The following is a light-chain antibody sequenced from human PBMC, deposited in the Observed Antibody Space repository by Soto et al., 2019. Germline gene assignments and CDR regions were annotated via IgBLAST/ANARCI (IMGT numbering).Light chain of an antibody. Sequence: DIQMTQSPSSLSASVGDRVTITCRASQSINRYLNWYQQKPGTAPKLLIYVASNLQSGVPSRFSGGGSGTDFTLTISSLQPEDVATYYCQQSYSTPPITFGQGTRLEIK. J-gene: IGKJ5*01. V-gene: IGKV1-39*01. CDR2: VAS. CDR1: QSINRY. CDR3: QQSYSTPPIT.